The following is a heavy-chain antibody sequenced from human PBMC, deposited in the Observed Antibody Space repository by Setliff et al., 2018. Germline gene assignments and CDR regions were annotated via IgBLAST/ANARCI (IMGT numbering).Heavy chain of an antibody. D-gene: IGHD4-17*01. CDR1: GGSFSGYY. V-gene: IGHV4-34*10. J-gene: IGHJ6*04. Sequence: SETLSLTCAVYGGSFSGYYWTWIRQPPGKGLEWIGEINHSGSSNNNPSLKGRVSISVDASKKQFYLKLTSVTAADTAVYYCARYGTEYGDYEIPGDVWGKGTTVTVSS. CDR3: ARYGTEYGDYEIPGDV. CDR2: INHSGSS.